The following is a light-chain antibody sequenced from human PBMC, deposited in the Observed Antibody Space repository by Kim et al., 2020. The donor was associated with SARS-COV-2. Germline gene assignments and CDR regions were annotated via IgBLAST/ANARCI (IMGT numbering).Light chain of an antibody. CDR2: AAS. Sequence: SASAGDRVTLTCRASQSISSYLTWYQQNPGKAPKLLFYAASSLQSGVPSRFSGSGSGTDFTLPISSLQPEDFATYYCQQSYCTRTFGRGTKVDIK. CDR1: QSISSY. CDR3: QQSYCTRT. J-gene: IGKJ1*01. V-gene: IGKV1-39*01.